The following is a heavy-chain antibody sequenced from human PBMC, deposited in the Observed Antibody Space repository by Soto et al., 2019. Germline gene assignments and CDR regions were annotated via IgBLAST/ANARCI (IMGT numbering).Heavy chain of an antibody. Sequence: QVQLQESGPGLVKPSETLSLTCTVSGASVSSGTHFWSWIRQPPGKGLEWIGNIHYRGSTSYNPSLRGRVTISLDMSTTQLSLRVTSVTAADTAVYFCARGLRPYCSTTPCHTADVAWGQGTTVTVSS. V-gene: IGHV4-61*01. CDR3: ARGLRPYCSTTPCHTADVA. D-gene: IGHD1-1*01. CDR2: IHYRGST. CDR1: GASVSSGTHF. J-gene: IGHJ6*02.